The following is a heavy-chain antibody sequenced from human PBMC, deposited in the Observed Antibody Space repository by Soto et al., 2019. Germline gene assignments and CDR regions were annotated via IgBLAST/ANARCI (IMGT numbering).Heavy chain of an antibody. Sequence: QVQLQESGPELVKPSETLSLTCTLSGGSIDTYYWSWIRQPPGKGLEYIGYISHTGTTDSNPSLKSRVTLSIDTSKNQFSLNLSSVTASDTASYYCARLIRGAAAAFDSWGQGSLVTVSS. V-gene: IGHV4-59*08. D-gene: IGHD6-25*01. CDR2: ISHTGTT. J-gene: IGHJ4*02. CDR1: GGSIDTYY. CDR3: ARLIRGAAAAFDS.